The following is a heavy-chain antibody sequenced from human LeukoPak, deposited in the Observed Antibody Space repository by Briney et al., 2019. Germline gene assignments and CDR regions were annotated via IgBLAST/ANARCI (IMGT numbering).Heavy chain of an antibody. CDR3: AKLKRYSGYGENYFDY. CDR1: GFAFDEHD. J-gene: IGHJ4*02. Sequence: GGSLRLSCTASGFAFDEHDMSWVRQAPGKGLEWVSGISGSADNIDYADSVKGRFTISRDNSKNTLYLQMNSLRAEDTAVYYCAKLKRYSGYGENYFDYWGQGTLVTVSS. CDR2: ISGSADNI. V-gene: IGHV3-23*01. D-gene: IGHD5-12*01.